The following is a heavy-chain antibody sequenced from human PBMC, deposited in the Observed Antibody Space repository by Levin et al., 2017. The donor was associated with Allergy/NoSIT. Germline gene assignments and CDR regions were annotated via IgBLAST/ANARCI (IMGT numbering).Heavy chain of an antibody. D-gene: IGHD3-10*01. V-gene: IGHV3-33*01. CDR1: GFPFTSYG. Sequence: GGSLRLSCSVSGFPFTSYGIHWVRQAPGKGLDWVAVTWYDGGHTYYADSVKGRFTISRDTAKNTVSLQMNSLRVEDTAVYYCARELGLSGLDVWGQGTTVTVS. CDR2: TWYDGGHT. J-gene: IGHJ6*02. CDR3: ARELGLSGLDV.